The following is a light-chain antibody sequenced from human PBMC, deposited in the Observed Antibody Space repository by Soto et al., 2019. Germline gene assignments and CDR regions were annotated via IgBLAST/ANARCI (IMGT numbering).Light chain of an antibody. J-gene: IGKJ2*01. Sequence: DVQMTQSPSSLSASVGDRVTITCRAGRDISSSLAWYQQKPGKVPKLLIYAASTLHAGVQSRFSGSGSGTFFPLTINSLQPEDVATYYCQKYNSAPNTFGRGTRLEIK. CDR1: RDISSS. CDR3: QKYNSAPNT. V-gene: IGKV1-27*01. CDR2: AAS.